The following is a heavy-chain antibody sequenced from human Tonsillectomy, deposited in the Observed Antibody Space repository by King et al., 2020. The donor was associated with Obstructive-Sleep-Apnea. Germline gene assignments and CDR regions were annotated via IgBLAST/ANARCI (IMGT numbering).Heavy chain of an antibody. CDR2: ISWNSGSI. V-gene: IGHV3-9*01. J-gene: IGHJ6*02. CDR1: GFTFDDYA. Sequence: VQLVESGGGLVQPGRSLRLSCAASGFTFDDYAMHWVRQAPGKGLEWVSGISWNSGSIGYADSVKGRFTISRDNAKNSLYLQMNSLRAEDTALYYCAKDILIGSSSGLGYYYYGMDVWGQGTTVTVSS. D-gene: IGHD2-2*01. CDR3: AKDILIGSSSGLGYYYYGMDV.